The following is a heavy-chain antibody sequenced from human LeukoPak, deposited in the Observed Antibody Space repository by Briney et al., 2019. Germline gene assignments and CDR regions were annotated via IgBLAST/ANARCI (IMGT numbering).Heavy chain of an antibody. CDR3: ARGSRGPPYYYDSSGYYYSY. V-gene: IGHV4-34*01. CDR2: INHSGST. CDR1: GGSFSGYY. J-gene: IGHJ4*02. D-gene: IGHD3-22*01. Sequence: SETLSLTCAVYGGSFSGYYWSWIRQPPGKGLEWIGEINHSGSTNYNTSLKSRVTISVDTSKNQFSLKLSSVTAADTAVYYCARGSRGPPYYYDSSGYYYSYWGQGTLVTVSS.